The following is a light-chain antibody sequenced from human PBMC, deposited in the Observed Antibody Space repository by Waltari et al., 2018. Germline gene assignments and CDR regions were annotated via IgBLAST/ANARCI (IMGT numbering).Light chain of an antibody. CDR3: MQAKFWPWT. V-gene: IGKV2-30*02. CDR2: QVS. Sequence: VMTQSQLTLPVTLGQPASISCRSAQGLVHTDGRTYVSWYQQRPGQSPRRLIYQVSSRDSGVPDRFRGSGSGTDFNLEISRVEADDVGFYYCMQAKFWPWTFGQGTEVEIK. CDR1: QGLVHTDGRTY. J-gene: IGKJ1*01.